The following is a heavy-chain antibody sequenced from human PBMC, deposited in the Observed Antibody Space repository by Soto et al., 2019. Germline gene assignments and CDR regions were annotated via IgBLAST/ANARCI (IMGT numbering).Heavy chain of an antibody. CDR1: GFTFSSYG. D-gene: IGHD3-22*01. J-gene: IGHJ4*02. CDR3: AKDPSFHDSSYFDY. Sequence: PGGSLRLSCAASGFTFSSYGMHWVRQAPGKGLEWVAVISYDGSNKYYADSVKGRFTISRDNSKNALYLQMNSLRAEDTAVYYCAKDPSFHDSSYFDYWGQGTLVTVSS. CDR2: ISYDGSNK. V-gene: IGHV3-30*18.